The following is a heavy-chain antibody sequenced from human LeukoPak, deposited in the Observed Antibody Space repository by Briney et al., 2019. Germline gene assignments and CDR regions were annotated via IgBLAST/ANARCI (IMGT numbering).Heavy chain of an antibody. V-gene: IGHV4-31*03. CDR1: GGSISSGGYY. CDR3: ARDRMEYSSSWYEYYMDV. CDR2: IYYSGST. Sequence: PSQTLSLTCTVSGGSISSGGYYWSWIRQHPGKGLEWIVYIYYSGSTYYNPSLKSRVTISVDTSKNQFSLKLSSVTAADTAVYYCARDRMEYSSSWYEYYMDVWGKGTTVTVSS. D-gene: IGHD6-13*01. J-gene: IGHJ6*03.